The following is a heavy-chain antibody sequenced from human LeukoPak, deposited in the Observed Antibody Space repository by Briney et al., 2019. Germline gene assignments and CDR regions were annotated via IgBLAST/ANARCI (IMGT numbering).Heavy chain of an antibody. CDR1: GFTSSSYG. J-gene: IGHJ4*02. Sequence: GSLRLSCAASGFTSSSYGMHWVRQAPGKGLEWVAFIRYDGSNKYYADSVKGRFTISRDNSKNTLYLQMNSLRAEDTAVYYGAKDRRPNIVVVPAAFDYWGQGPLVPVPS. D-gene: IGHD2-2*01. CDR2: IRYDGSNK. V-gene: IGHV3-30*02. CDR3: AKDRRPNIVVVPAAFDY.